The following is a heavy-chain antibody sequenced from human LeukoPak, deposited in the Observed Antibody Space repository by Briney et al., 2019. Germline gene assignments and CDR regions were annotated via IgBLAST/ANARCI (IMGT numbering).Heavy chain of an antibody. CDR2: ISSSGSTI. V-gene: IGHV3-11*01. Sequence: PGGSLRLSCAASGFTFSDYYMSWIRQAPGKGLEWVSYISSSGSTIYYADSVKGRFTISRDNAKNSLYLQMNSLRAEDTAVYYCARDQEWELLAFDYWGQGTLVTVSS. J-gene: IGHJ4*02. D-gene: IGHD1-26*01. CDR3: ARDQEWELLAFDY. CDR1: GFTFSDYY.